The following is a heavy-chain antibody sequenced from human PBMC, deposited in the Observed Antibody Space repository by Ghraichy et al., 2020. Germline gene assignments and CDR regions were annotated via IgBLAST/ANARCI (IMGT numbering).Heavy chain of an antibody. CDR2: ISSRSTDTI. Sequence: GGSLRLSCAASGFTFSSYSMNWVRQAPGKGLEWVSRISSRSTDTIYYADSVKGRFTNSRDNAKNSLYLQMSSLRDEDTAVYYCARGHSPGNYYFAYDYWGQGTLVTVSS. CDR1: GFTFSSYS. V-gene: IGHV3-48*02. D-gene: IGHD1-26*01. J-gene: IGHJ4*02. CDR3: ARGHSPGNYYFAYDY.